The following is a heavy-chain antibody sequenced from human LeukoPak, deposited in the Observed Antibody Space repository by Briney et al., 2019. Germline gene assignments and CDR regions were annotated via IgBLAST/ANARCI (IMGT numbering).Heavy chain of an antibody. V-gene: IGHV4-59*01. Sequence: SETLSLTCTASGGSISSYYWSWIRQPPGKGLEWLGYIYYSGSTYYYPSLKSRVLMSVDRSKNQFSLRVSSVTAADTAVYYCARGPPLDYWGQGTLVTV. CDR3: ARGPPLDY. CDR1: GGSISSYY. J-gene: IGHJ4*02. CDR2: IYYSGST.